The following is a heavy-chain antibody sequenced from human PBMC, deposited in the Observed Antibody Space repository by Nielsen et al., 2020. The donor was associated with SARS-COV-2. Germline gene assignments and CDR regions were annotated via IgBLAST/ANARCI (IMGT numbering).Heavy chain of an antibody. J-gene: IGHJ4*02. CDR2: IKSDGTKT. Sequence: GESLKISCAASGFTFSSYSMHWVRQGPGKGLVWASHIKSDGTKTTYADSVKGRFITSRDNAKNSLYLQMDSLRAEDTAVYYCARGSYSSGEIDYWGQGTLVTVSS. D-gene: IGHD3-10*01. CDR3: ARGSYSSGEIDY. CDR1: GFTFSSYS. V-gene: IGHV3-74*01.